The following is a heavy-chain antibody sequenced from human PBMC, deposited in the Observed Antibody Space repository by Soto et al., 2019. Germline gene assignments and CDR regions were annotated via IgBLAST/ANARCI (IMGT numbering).Heavy chain of an antibody. Sequence: EVQLLESGGGLVQRGGSLRLSCAAAGFPFSNYAMNWVRRAPGGGLEWVSTTSGNAGSTHYEDSVKGRFTISRDVSKNPLYLKMNSLRAEDTAIYYCAKERSSGYYFFDNWGQGTLVTVSS. D-gene: IGHD5-18*01. CDR2: TSGNAGST. CDR3: AKERSSGYYFFDN. CDR1: GFPFSNYA. J-gene: IGHJ4*02. V-gene: IGHV3-23*01.